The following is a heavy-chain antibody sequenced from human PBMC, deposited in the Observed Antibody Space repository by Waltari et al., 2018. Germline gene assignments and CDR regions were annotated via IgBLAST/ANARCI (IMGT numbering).Heavy chain of an antibody. CDR1: GGSFRGYY. J-gene: IGHJ6*02. D-gene: IGHD2-15*01. CDR3: VRLEDCTGPGGNCYSGDPFAMDV. Sequence: QVHLQHWGAGFLQPSETLSLTCAVYGGSFRGYYSGWVRQPPGKGLEWIGEVNHSPNSNYNPSLRSRVSMSVDTSKNQFSLKLSSVTAADTAVYYCVRLEDCTGPGGNCYSGDPFAMDVWGQGATVTVSS. V-gene: IGHV4-34*01. CDR2: VNHSPNS.